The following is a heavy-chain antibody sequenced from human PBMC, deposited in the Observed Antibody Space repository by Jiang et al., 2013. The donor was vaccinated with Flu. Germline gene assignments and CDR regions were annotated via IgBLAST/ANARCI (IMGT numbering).Heavy chain of an antibody. CDR2: ISYDGSNK. J-gene: IGHJ4*02. Sequence: VQLLESGGGVVQPGRSLRLSCAASGFTFSSYAMHWVRQAPGKGLEWVAVISYDGSNKYYADSVKGRFTISRDNSKNTLYLQMNSLRAEDTAVYYCLWLSYGSGGQGTLVTVSS. CDR1: GFTFSSYA. CDR3: LWLSYGS. D-gene: IGHD5-18*01. V-gene: IGHV3-30*04.